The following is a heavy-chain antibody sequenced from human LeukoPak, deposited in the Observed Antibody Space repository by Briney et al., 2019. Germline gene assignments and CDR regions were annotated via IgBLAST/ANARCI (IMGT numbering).Heavy chain of an antibody. J-gene: IGHJ5*02. D-gene: IGHD1-26*01. Sequence: SETLSLTCTVPGGSIRNYYWSWIRQPPGKGRDGIGYISYSGSTYYNLSLKSRVTMSVDTSKNQFSLKLSSVTAADTAVYYCARALDSESRARFDPWGQGTLVSVSS. CDR1: GGSIRNYY. V-gene: IGHV4-59*12. CDR3: ARALDSESRARFDP. CDR2: ISYSGST.